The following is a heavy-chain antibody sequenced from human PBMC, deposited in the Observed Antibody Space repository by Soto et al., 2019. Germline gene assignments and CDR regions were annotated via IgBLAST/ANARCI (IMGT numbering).Heavy chain of an antibody. CDR2: ISGSGGST. J-gene: IGHJ4*02. Sequence: GGSLRLSCAASGFTFSSYAMSWVRQAPGKGLEWVSAISGSGGSTYYADSVKGRFTISRDNSKNTLYLQMNSLRAEDTAVYYCAKDWGGYIAAEEAILGYWGQGTLVTVSS. CDR3: AKDWGGYIAAEEAILGY. V-gene: IGHV3-23*01. CDR1: GFTFSSYA. D-gene: IGHD6-13*01.